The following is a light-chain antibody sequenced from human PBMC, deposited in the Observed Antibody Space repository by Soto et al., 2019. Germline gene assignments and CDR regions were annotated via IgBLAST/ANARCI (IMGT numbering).Light chain of an antibody. CDR2: WAS. CDR1: QSVLYSPNNKNY. CDR3: HQYHSAPHT. Sequence: DIVLTQSPDSLAVSLGERATINCKSSQSVLYSPNNKNYLAWYQQKPGQPPKLLVYWASTRESGVPDRVSGSESGTDFTRTVSSLQAEDASVYYCHQYHSAPHTFGQGTKVDIK. V-gene: IGKV4-1*01. J-gene: IGKJ1*01.